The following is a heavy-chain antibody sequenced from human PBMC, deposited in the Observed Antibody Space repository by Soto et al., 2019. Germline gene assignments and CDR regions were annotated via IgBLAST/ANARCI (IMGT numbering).Heavy chain of an antibody. J-gene: IGHJ5*02. CDR3: ARKYNWNYDNWFDP. CDR1: GYTFTSYY. CDR2: IYPSDGST. Sequence: GASVKVSCKASGYTFTSYYMHWVRQAPGQGLEWMGRIYPSDGSTSYAQKLQGRVTMTGDTSTSTAYMELSSLRSEDTAVYYCARKYNWNYDNWFDPWGQRTLVTVSS. V-gene: IGHV1-46*01. D-gene: IGHD1-7*01.